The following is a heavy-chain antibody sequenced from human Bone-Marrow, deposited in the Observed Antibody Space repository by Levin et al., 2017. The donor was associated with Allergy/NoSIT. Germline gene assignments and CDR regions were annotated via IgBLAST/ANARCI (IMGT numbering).Heavy chain of an antibody. D-gene: IGHD2-21*02. V-gene: IGHV3-48*01. CDR1: GFTFSIYS. CDR2: ISDRSTTI. J-gene: IGHJ4*02. CDR3: ARGGNWYSLSDY. Sequence: GESLKISCAASGFTFSIYSMHWVRQAPGKGLEWVSYISDRSTTIYYADSVKGRFAISRDNAKNSLYLHMNSLRAEDTAVYYCARGGNWYSLSDYWGQGTLVTVSS.